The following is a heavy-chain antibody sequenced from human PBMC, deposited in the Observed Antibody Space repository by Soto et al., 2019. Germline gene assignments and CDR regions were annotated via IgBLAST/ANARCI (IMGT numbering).Heavy chain of an antibody. Sequence: QITLKESGPTLVKPTQTLTLTCTFSGFSLSTSGVGVGWIRQPPGKALEWLALIYWDDDKRYSPSLKSRLTITKDTSQSQVVLTMTNMDPVDTATYYCAHIYRRQLWAYYFDYWGPGTLVTVSS. V-gene: IGHV2-5*02. CDR1: GFSLSTSGVG. CDR3: AHIYRRQLWAYYFDY. CDR2: IYWDDDK. D-gene: IGHD5-18*01. J-gene: IGHJ4*02.